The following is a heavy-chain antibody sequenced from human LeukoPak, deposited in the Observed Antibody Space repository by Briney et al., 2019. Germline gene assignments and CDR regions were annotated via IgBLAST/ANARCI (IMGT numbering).Heavy chain of an antibody. D-gene: IGHD3-3*01. CDR1: GYTFTSYY. V-gene: IGHV1-46*01. Sequence: GASVKVSCKASGYTFTSYYMHWVRQAPGQGLEGMGIINPSAGSTSYAQKFQGRVTMTRDMSTSTVYMELSSLRSEDTAVYYCARAGSTRITIFGVAPTNWFDPWGQGTLVTVSS. CDR2: INPSAGST. J-gene: IGHJ5*02. CDR3: ARAGSTRITIFGVAPTNWFDP.